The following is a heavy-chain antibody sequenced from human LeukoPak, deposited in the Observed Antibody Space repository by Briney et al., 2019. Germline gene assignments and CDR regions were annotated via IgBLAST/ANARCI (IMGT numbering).Heavy chain of an antibody. CDR2: ITGNGGRT. V-gene: IGHV3-23*01. D-gene: IGHD3-10*01. Sequence: GGSLRLSCAASGFTFSSNAMSWVRQAPGKGLEWVSVITGNGGRTYYADSVKGRFTISRDNSKNTLSLQMNSLRADDTAVYYCAKDAVAPGSGGDYFDYRGQGTLVTVSS. J-gene: IGHJ4*02. CDR1: GFTFSSNA. CDR3: AKDAVAPGSGGDYFDY.